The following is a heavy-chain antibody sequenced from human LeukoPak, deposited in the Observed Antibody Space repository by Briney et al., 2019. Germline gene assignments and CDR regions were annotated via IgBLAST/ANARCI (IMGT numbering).Heavy chain of an antibody. V-gene: IGHV4-4*02. CDR2: IYHSGST. D-gene: IGHD6-13*01. CDR3: ARDGSSWYGDNWFDP. J-gene: IGHJ5*02. CDR1: GGSISSSNW. Sequence: SETLSLTCAVSGGSISSSNWWSWVRQPPGKGLEWIGEIYHSGSTNYNPSLKSRVTISVDKSKNQFSLKLSSVTAADTAVYYCARDGSSWYGDNWFDPWGQGTLVTVSS.